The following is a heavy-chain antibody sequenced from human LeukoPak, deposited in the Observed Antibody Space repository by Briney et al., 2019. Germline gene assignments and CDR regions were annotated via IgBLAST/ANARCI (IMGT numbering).Heavy chain of an antibody. CDR3: ARDFGSSFDY. V-gene: IGHV4-39*02. J-gene: IGHJ4*02. CDR2: MYYSGST. Sequence: SETLSLTCTVSGGSMSSISYYWGWIRQPPGKGLEWIGSMYYSGSTYYNPSLKSRVTISVDTSKNQFSLKLSSVTAADTAVYYCARDFGSSFDYWGQGTLVTVSS. CDR1: GGSMSSISYY. D-gene: IGHD6-6*01.